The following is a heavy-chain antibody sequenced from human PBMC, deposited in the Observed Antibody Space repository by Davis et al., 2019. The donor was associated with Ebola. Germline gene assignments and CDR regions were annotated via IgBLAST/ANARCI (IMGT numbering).Heavy chain of an antibody. D-gene: IGHD3-9*01. CDR1: GFTFSGSA. J-gene: IGHJ6*02. Sequence: GESLKISCAASGFTFSGSAMHWVRQASGKGLEWVGRIRSKANSYATAYAASVKGRFTISRDDSKNTAYLQMNSLRAEDTAVYYCGRYFDWLYDYYYGMDVWGQGTTVTVSS. CDR3: GRYFDWLYDYYYGMDV. V-gene: IGHV3-73*01. CDR2: IRSKANSYAT.